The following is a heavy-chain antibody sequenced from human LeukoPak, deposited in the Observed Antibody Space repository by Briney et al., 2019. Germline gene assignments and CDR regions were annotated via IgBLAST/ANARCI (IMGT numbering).Heavy chain of an antibody. J-gene: IGHJ4*02. D-gene: IGHD6-13*01. CDR1: GGSFSGYY. V-gene: IGHV4-34*01. CDR3: ARYPASSIAAAGIRS. CDR2: ISHSGST. Sequence: SETLSLTYAVYGGSFSGYYWSWIRQPPRKGLDWIGEISHSGSTNYNPSLKSRVTISVDTSKNQFSLKLSSVTAADTAVYYCARYPASSIAAAGIRSWGQGTLVTVSS.